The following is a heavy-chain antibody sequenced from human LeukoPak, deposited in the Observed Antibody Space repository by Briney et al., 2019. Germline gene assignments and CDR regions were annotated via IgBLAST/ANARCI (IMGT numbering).Heavy chain of an antibody. CDR3: AKIGGDLYYYYYMDV. D-gene: IGHD3-10*01. Sequence: PGGSLRLSCAASGFTFSSYGMSWVRQAPGKGLEWVSAISGSGGSTYYADSVKGRFTISRDNSKNTLYLQMNSLRAEDTAVYYCAKIGGDLYYYYYMDVWGKGTTVTISS. J-gene: IGHJ6*03. CDR2: ISGSGGST. CDR1: GFTFSSYG. V-gene: IGHV3-23*01.